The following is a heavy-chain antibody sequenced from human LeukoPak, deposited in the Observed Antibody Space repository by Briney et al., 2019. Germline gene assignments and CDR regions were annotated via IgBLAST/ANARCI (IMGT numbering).Heavy chain of an antibody. CDR2: ISYDGSNK. CDR3: ANGDYDSSGPGDY. V-gene: IGHV3-30*18. CDR1: GFTFSSYG. Sequence: VRSLRLSCAASGFTFSSYGMHWVRQAPGKGLEWVAFISYDGSNKYYADSVKGRFSISRDNSKNTLYLQMNSLRAEDTAVYYCANGDYDSSGPGDYWGQGTLVTVSS. J-gene: IGHJ4*02. D-gene: IGHD3-22*01.